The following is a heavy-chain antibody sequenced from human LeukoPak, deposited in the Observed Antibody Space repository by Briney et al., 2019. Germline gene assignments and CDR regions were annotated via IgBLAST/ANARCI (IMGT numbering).Heavy chain of an antibody. V-gene: IGHV3-48*03. CDR2: IDYSGSTI. CDR3: ARAFALDY. D-gene: IGHD3-16*01. CDR1: GFNFSTYE. J-gene: IGHJ4*02. Sequence: GSLRLSCTASGFNFSTYEMTWVRQAPGKGLEWLSYIDYSGSTIYYGDSVEGRFTVSRDNVKNSLYLQMNSLRVDDTAVYYCARAFALDYWGQGTLVTVSS.